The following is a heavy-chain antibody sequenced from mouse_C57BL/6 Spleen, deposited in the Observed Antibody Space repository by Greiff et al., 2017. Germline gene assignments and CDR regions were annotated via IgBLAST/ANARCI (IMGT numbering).Heavy chain of an antibody. Sequence: VQLQQPGAELVMPGASVKLSCKASGYTFTSYWMPWVKQRPGQGLEWIGEIDPSDSYTNYNQKFKGKSTLTVDKSSSTAYMQLSSLTSEDSSVYYCARGGSAGPDYWGQGTTLTVSS. V-gene: IGHV1-69*01. CDR2: IDPSDSYT. CDR3: ARGGSAGPDY. J-gene: IGHJ2*01. D-gene: IGHD3-2*02. CDR1: GYTFTSYW.